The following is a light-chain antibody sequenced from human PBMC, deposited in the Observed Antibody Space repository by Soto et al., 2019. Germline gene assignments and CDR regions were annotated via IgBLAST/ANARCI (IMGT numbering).Light chain of an antibody. Sequence: VLTKSPETLSWSPVRRPTTSCRASRTFTRSSLPWYQQKPGRAPTLLILGASTRAAGIPDRFSASGSGTHFTLTITRLEPEDFAVYFCQQFGTSPYTFGQGTKVEIK. CDR3: QQFGTSPYT. CDR2: GAS. J-gene: IGKJ2*01. CDR1: RTFTRSS. V-gene: IGKV3-20*01.